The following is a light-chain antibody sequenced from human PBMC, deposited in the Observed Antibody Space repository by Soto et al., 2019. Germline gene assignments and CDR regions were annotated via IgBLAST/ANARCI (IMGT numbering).Light chain of an antibody. CDR3: QQYGRSPPWT. V-gene: IGKV3-20*01. CDR1: QSVSSSY. Sequence: EIGLTQSPGTLPLSPGERATLSCRASQSVSSSYLAWYQQKPGQAPRLHIYGASSRATGIPDRFSGRGSGTDFTLTISRLEPEDFAVYYCQQYGRSPPWTFGQGTKVEIK. J-gene: IGKJ1*01. CDR2: GAS.